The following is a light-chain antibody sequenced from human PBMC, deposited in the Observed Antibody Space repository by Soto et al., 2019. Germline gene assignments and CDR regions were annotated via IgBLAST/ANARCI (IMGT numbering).Light chain of an antibody. CDR2: EVS. V-gene: IGLV2-14*01. Sequence: QSVLTQPASVSGSPGQSITISCTGTSSDVGGYKYVSWYQQHPGKAPKLMIYEVSNRPSGVSSRFSGSKSGNTASLTISGLQAEDEADYYCSSYTSTTKVFGGGTKLTVL. CDR3: SSYTSTTKV. CDR1: SSDVGGYKY. J-gene: IGLJ2*01.